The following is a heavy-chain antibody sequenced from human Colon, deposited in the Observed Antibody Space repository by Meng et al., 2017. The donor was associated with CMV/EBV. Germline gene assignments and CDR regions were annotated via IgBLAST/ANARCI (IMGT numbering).Heavy chain of an antibody. Sequence: ASVKVSCKTSGYTFSHYGITWVRQAPGQGLEWVGWITTYNGNTNYEQKFQGRVTMTTDTSTSTVYMELRNLRSDDTAVYYCAMIRLSMDVWGQGTTVTVSS. CDR3: AMIRLSMDV. V-gene: IGHV1-18*01. J-gene: IGHJ6*02. CDR1: GYTFSHYG. CDR2: ITTYNGNT. D-gene: IGHD6-19*01.